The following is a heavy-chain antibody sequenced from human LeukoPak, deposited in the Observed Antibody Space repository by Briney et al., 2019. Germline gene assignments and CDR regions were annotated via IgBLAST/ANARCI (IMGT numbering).Heavy chain of an antibody. CDR3: ARDLFSGAETATLVH. J-gene: IGHJ4*02. D-gene: IGHD5-24*01. CDR2: INGNGDYT. Sequence: GGSLRLSCAASGFVFSTYAIHWVRHVPGKGLEYVSGINGNGDYTDYANSVKGRFTISRDNFKNTVYLQMGSLRAEDMAVYYCARDLFSGAETATLVHWGQGTLVTVSS. V-gene: IGHV3-64*01. CDR1: GFVFSTYA.